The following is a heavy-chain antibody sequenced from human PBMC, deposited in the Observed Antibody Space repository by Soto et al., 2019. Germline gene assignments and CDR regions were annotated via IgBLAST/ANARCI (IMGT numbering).Heavy chain of an antibody. J-gene: IGHJ4*02. V-gene: IGHV3-33*01. Sequence: GGSLRLSCAASGFTFSNYGMHWVRQAPGKGLEWVTVIWYDGSNKYYVDSVKGRFTISRDSSKNTLYLQMNSLRAEDTAVYYCARGGPLGSGWDYFDYWGQGTLVTVSS. CDR3: ARGGPLGSGWDYFDY. D-gene: IGHD6-19*01. CDR1: GFTFSNYG. CDR2: IWYDGSNK.